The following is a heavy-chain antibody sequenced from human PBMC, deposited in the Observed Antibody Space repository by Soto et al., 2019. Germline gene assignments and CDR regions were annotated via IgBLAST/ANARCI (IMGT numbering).Heavy chain of an antibody. CDR1: GYTFSSYG. CDR3: ARDDALEYCSGGSCYSFDY. Sequence: QVQLVQSGAEVKKPGASVKVSCKASGYTFSSYGISWVRQAPGQGLEWMGWISAYNGNTNYAQKLQGRVTMTTDTSTTTAYRERRGLRSDDPAVYYCARDDALEYCSGGSCYSFDYWGRGTLVTVSS. D-gene: IGHD2-15*01. CDR2: ISAYNGNT. V-gene: IGHV1-18*01. J-gene: IGHJ4*02.